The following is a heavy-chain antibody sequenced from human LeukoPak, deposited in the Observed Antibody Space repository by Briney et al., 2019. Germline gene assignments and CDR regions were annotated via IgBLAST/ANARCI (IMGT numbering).Heavy chain of an antibody. CDR3: AREDYYDSSGYYLFNWFDP. J-gene: IGHJ5*02. CDR1: GGTFSSYA. Sequence: ASVKVSCKASGGTFSSYAISWVRQAPGQVLEWMGRIIPILGIANYAQKFQGRVTITADKSTSTAYMELSSLRTEDTAVYYCAREDYYDSSGYYLFNWFDPWGQGTLVTVSS. D-gene: IGHD3-22*01. CDR2: IIPILGIA. V-gene: IGHV1-69*04.